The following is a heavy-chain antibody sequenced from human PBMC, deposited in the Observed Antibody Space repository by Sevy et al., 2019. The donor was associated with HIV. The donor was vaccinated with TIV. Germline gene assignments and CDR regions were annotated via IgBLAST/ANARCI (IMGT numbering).Heavy chain of an antibody. CDR2: IIPIFGTA. CDR3: ARDYDSSGPSGFDY. J-gene: IGHJ4*02. CDR1: GGTFSSYA. V-gene: IGHV1-69*13. D-gene: IGHD3-22*01. Sequence: ASVKVSCKASGGTFSSYAISWVRQAPGQGLEWMGGIIPIFGTANYAQKFQGRVTITADESTSTAYMELSSLGSEDTAVYYCARDYDSSGPSGFDYWGQGTLVTVSS.